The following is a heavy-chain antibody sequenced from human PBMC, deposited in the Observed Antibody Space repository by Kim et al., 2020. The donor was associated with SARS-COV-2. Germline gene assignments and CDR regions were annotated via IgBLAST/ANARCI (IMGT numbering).Heavy chain of an antibody. Sequence: SVKVSCKASGGTFSSYAIGWVRQAPGQGLEWMGRIIPILGIANYAQKFQGRVTITADKSTSTAYMELSSLRSEDTAVYYCARDPGIAVAGTNYYYYYGMDVWGQGTTVTVSS. J-gene: IGHJ6*02. CDR3: ARDPGIAVAGTNYYYYYGMDV. V-gene: IGHV1-69*04. CDR1: GGTFSSYA. D-gene: IGHD6-19*01. CDR2: IIPILGIA.